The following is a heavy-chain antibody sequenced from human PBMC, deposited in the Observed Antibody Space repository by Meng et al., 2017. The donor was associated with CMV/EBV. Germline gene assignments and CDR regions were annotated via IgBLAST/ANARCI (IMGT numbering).Heavy chain of an antibody. CDR3: ARDRAGAAGSTGYYGMDV. Sequence: GESLKISCAASGFVFSRYGMHWVRQAPGNGLEWVAFIRNDGSNKYYADSVKGRFTISRDNAKNSLYLQMNSLRAEDTAVYYCARDRAGAAGSTGYYGMDVWGQGTTVTVSS. CDR1: GFVFSRYG. CDR2: IRNDGSNK. J-gene: IGHJ6*02. D-gene: IGHD6-19*01. V-gene: IGHV3-30*02.